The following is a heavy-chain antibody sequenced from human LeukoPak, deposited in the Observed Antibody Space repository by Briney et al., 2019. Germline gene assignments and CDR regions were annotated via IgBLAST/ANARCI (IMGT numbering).Heavy chain of an antibody. CDR1: GYSISSGYY. Sequence: SETLSLTCTVSGYSISSGYYWGWIRQPPGKGLEWIGSIYYSGSTYYNPSLKSRVTISVDTSKNQFSLKLSSVTAADTAVYYCARPQAHSSSSTLTNWFDPWGQGTLVTVSS. CDR3: ARPQAHSSSSTLTNWFDP. D-gene: IGHD6-6*01. J-gene: IGHJ5*02. CDR2: IYYSGST. V-gene: IGHV4-38-2*02.